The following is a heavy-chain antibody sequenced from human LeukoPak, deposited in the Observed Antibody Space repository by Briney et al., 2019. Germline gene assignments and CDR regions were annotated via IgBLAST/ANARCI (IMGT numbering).Heavy chain of an antibody. D-gene: IGHD6-13*01. CDR2: ISYDGSNK. CDR1: GFTFSSYG. V-gene: IGHV3-30*03. Sequence: GGSLRPSCAASGFTFSSYGMHWVRQAPGKGLEWVAVISYDGSNKYYADSVKGRFTISRDNSKNTVYLQMNSLRAEDTAVYYCARDLGAAAGIWGYYFDYWGQGTLVTVSS. CDR3: ARDLGAAAGIWGYYFDY. J-gene: IGHJ4*02.